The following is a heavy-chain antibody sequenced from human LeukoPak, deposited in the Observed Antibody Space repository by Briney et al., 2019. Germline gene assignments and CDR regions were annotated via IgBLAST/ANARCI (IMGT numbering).Heavy chain of an antibody. V-gene: IGHV1-2*02. Sequence: ASVKVSCKASGYTFTGYYMHWVRQAPGQGLEWMGWVTPNSGGTNYAQRFQGRVTMTRDTSISTAYMELNRLRSDDTAVYYCARGMVRGVIITSEMYFDYWGQGTLVTVSS. CDR3: ARGMVRGVIITSEMYFDY. D-gene: IGHD3-10*01. CDR2: VTPNSGGT. J-gene: IGHJ4*02. CDR1: GYTFTGYY.